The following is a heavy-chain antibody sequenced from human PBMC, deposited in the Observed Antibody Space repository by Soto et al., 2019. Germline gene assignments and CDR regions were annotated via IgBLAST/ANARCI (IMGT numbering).Heavy chain of an antibody. Sequence: EVQLVESGGGLVQPGGSLKLSCAASGFTFSGSAMHWVRQASGKGLEWVGRIRSKANNYATAYAASVKGGFTISRDDSKNTAYLQLNSLKTEDTAVYYCTSLNQVNRAFDSWGQGTMVTVYS. CDR2: IRSKANNYAT. D-gene: IGHD4-4*01. J-gene: IGHJ3*02. CDR1: GFTFSGSA. CDR3: TSLNQVNRAFDS. V-gene: IGHV3-73*02.